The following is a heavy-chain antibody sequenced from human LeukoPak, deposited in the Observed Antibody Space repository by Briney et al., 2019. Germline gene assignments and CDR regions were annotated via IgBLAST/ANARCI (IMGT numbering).Heavy chain of an antibody. D-gene: IGHD1-20*01. CDR1: GFTFSSDG. Sequence: GGSLRLSCAASGFTFSSDGIHWVRQAPGKGLEWMAFVSNNGIDKHYGDSVQGRFSISRDNSKNTLYLEMKSLRVEDTAMYYCAKGITRDSYYLDYWGQGTLVTVSS. CDR3: AKGITRDSYYLDY. CDR2: VSNNGIDK. J-gene: IGHJ4*02. V-gene: IGHV3-30*02.